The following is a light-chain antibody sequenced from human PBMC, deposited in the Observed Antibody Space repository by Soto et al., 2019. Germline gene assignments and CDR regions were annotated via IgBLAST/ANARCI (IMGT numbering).Light chain of an antibody. CDR2: GAS. J-gene: IGKJ1*01. Sequence: LTQSPATLSVSPGERATLSCRASQSVSSNLAWYQQKPAQATRLIIYGASTRANGIPARFSGSGSGTEFTLTISSLQSEDFAAYYCQQYNNWHPWTFGQGTKVDIK. CDR3: QQYNNWHPWT. CDR1: QSVSSN. V-gene: IGKV3-15*01.